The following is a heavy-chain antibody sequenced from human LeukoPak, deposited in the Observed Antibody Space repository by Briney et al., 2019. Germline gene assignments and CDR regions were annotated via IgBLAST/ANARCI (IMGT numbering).Heavy chain of an antibody. CDR2: ISYSGST. CDR3: ATTGYRGFDI. Sequence: PSETLSLTCTVSGGSISSYYWSWIRQRPGKGLEWIGYISYSGSTNYNLSLKSRVTISVETSENQFSVKLSSVTAADTAVYYCATTGYRGFDIWGQGTMVTVSS. J-gene: IGHJ3*02. D-gene: IGHD5-18*01. CDR1: GGSISSYY. V-gene: IGHV4-59*01.